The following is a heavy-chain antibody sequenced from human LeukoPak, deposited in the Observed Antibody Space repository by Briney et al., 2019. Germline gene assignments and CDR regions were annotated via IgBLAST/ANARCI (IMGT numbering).Heavy chain of an antibody. CDR3: ARGNGTHYFDY. J-gene: IGHJ4*02. CDR2: INHSGST. V-gene: IGHV4-34*01. CDR1: GGSFSGYY. Sequence: SETLSLTCAVYGGSFSGYYWSWIRQPPGNGLEWIGEINHSGSTNYNPSLKSRVTISVDTSKNQFSLKLSSVTAADTAVYYCARGNGTHYFDYWGQGTLVTVSS.